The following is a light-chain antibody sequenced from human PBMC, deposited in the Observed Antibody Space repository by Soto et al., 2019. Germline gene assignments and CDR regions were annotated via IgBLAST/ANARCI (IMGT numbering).Light chain of an antibody. CDR2: AAA. CDR1: QSISSY. CDR3: QQSYSTPLT. V-gene: IGKV1-39*01. J-gene: IGKJ4*01. Sequence: DIQMTQSPSSLSASVGDRVTITCRASQSISSYLNWYQQKPGKAHKLLIYAAASSQSGVPSRFSGSGSGTDFTLTISSLQPEAFATYYCQQSYSTPLTFGGGTKVEIK.